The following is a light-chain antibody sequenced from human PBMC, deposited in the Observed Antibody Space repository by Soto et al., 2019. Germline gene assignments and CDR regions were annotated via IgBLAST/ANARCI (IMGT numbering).Light chain of an antibody. Sequence: EIVLTQSPGTLSLSPGERATLYCRASQSVSSSYLAWYQQKPGQAPRLLIYCASSRATGIPDRFSGSGSGTDFTLTISRLEPEDFAVYYCQQYGSSPWTFGRGTKVDIK. V-gene: IGKV3-20*01. CDR2: CAS. CDR3: QQYGSSPWT. J-gene: IGKJ1*01. CDR1: QSVSSSY.